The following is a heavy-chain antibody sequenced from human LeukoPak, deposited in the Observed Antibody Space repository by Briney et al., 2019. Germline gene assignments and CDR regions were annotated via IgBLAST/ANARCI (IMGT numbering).Heavy chain of an antibody. CDR1: GGSLSPYY. Sequence: SETLSLTCTVSGGSLSPYYWSWIRQSPGKGLEWIGYISYSGSTNSHPSLKSRVTMSVDTSKNQFSLNLSSVTAADTAVYYCARGEMATIEDAFDIWGQGTMVTVSS. CDR2: ISYSGST. CDR3: ARGEMATIEDAFDI. J-gene: IGHJ3*02. V-gene: IGHV4-59*01. D-gene: IGHD5-24*01.